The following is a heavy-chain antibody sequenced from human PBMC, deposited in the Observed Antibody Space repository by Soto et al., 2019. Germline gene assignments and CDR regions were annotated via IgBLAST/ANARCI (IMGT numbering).Heavy chain of an antibody. Sequence: NLSETLSLTCTVSGGSISSYYWSWIRQPPGKGLEWIGYIYYSGSTNYNPSLKSRVTISVDTSKNQFSLKLSSVTAADTAVYYCARFATGQQLVYYYYYGMDVWGQGTTVTVSS. CDR1: GGSISSYY. J-gene: IGHJ6*02. V-gene: IGHV4-59*01. CDR3: ARFATGQQLVYYYYYGMDV. D-gene: IGHD6-13*01. CDR2: IYYSGST.